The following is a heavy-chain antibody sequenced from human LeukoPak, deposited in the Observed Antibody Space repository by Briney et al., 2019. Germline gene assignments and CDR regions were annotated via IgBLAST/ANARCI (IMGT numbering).Heavy chain of an antibody. Sequence: ASVKVSCKTSGYTFTTYYIHWVRQAPGQGLEWMGWISAYNGNTNYAQKLQGRVTMTTDTSTSTAYMELRSLRSDDTAVYYCAKSENFALYYFDYWGQGTLVTVSS. V-gene: IGHV1-18*01. CDR2: ISAYNGNT. J-gene: IGHJ4*02. CDR3: AKSENFALYYFDY. CDR1: GYTFTTYY. D-gene: IGHD1-7*01.